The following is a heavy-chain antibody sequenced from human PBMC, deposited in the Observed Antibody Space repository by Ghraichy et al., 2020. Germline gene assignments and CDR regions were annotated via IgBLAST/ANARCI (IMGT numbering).Heavy chain of an antibody. V-gene: IGHV2-5*02. D-gene: IGHD3-3*01. CDR3: ARFLIPYYDFFDPGSFDY. CDR2: IYWDDEK. J-gene: IGHJ4*02. CDR1: GFSLNTRGEG. Sequence: SGPTLVKPTQTLTLTCTFSGFSLNTRGEGVGWIRQPPGKALDWLALIYWDDEKRYSPTLKSRLTVTKDTSKNQVVLTMTNMDPVDTATYYCARFLIPYYDFFDPGSFDYWGQGTLVTVSS.